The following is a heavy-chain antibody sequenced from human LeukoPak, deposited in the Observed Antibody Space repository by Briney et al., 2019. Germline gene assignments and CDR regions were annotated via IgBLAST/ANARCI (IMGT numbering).Heavy chain of an antibody. CDR2: IKQDGSEN. Sequence: GGSLRLSCAASEFTVTTNYMSWVRQAPGKGLEWVANIKQDGSENFYVDSVKGRFTISRDNAKNSLYLQMNSLRAEDTAVYYCARGPGSVGYWGQGTLVTVSS. J-gene: IGHJ4*02. CDR1: EFTVTTNY. CDR3: ARGPGSVGY. V-gene: IGHV3-7*01. D-gene: IGHD1-26*01.